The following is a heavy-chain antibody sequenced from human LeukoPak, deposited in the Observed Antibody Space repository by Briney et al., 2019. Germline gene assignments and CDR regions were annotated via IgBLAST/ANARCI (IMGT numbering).Heavy chain of an antibody. Sequence: ASVKVSCRASGYTFTGYYMHWVRQAPGQGLEWMGWINPNSGGTNYAQKFQGRVTMTRDTSISTAYMELSRLRSDDTAVYYCARGLLGYCTNGVCYGNYYYYYMDAWGKGTTVTVSS. J-gene: IGHJ6*03. CDR2: INPNSGGT. CDR1: GYTFTGYY. V-gene: IGHV1-2*02. D-gene: IGHD2-8*01. CDR3: ARGLLGYCTNGVCYGNYYYYYMDA.